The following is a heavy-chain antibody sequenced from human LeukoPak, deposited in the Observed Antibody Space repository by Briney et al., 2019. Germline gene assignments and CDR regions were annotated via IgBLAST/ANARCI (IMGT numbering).Heavy chain of an antibody. CDR1: GYTFTGYY. Sequence: GASVKVSCKASGYTFTGYYMHWVRQSPRQGLECMGWINPNSGGTNYAQKFQGRVTMTRDTSISTAYMELSRLRSDDTAVYYCARVSKRLIAVAATFDYWGQGTLVTVSS. D-gene: IGHD6-19*01. J-gene: IGHJ4*02. CDR3: ARVSKRLIAVAATFDY. V-gene: IGHV1-2*02. CDR2: INPNSGGT.